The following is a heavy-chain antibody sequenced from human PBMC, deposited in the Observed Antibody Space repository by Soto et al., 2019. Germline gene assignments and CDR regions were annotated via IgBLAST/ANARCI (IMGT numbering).Heavy chain of an antibody. CDR1: GDSVTENY. CDR2: TYYRSKWYN. Sequence: SETLSLTCAFSGDSVTENYWTWIWQSPSRGLEWLGRTYYRSKWYNDYAVSVKSRITINPDTSKNQFSLQLNSVTPEDTSVYYCARVNLGIAAAGTSDYWGQGTLVTVSS. J-gene: IGHJ4*02. D-gene: IGHD6-13*01. CDR3: ARVNLGIAAAGTSDY. V-gene: IGHV6-1*01.